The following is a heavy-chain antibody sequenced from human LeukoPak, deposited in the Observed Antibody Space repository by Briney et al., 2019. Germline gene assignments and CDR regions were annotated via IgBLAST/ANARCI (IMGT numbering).Heavy chain of an antibody. V-gene: IGHV6-1*01. Sequence: SQTLSLTCVISGDSVSSNGAAWNWIRQSPSRGLEWLGRTYYRSKWYNDYALSVKSRITINPDTSKNQFFLQLNSVTPEDTAMYYCAREQWELVHNNWFDPWGQGTLVIVSS. CDR2: TYYRSKWYN. CDR3: AREQWELVHNNWFDP. D-gene: IGHD1-26*01. J-gene: IGHJ5*02. CDR1: GDSVSSNGAA.